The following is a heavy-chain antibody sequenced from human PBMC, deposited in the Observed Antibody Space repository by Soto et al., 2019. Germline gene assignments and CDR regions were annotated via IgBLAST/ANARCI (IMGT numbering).Heavy chain of an antibody. CDR1: GYTFASYA. CDR2: ISAYNGNT. CDR3: ARDPPPPDY. V-gene: IGHV1-18*01. J-gene: IGHJ4*02. Sequence: QVQLVQSGAEVKKPGASVKVSCKASGYTFASYAISWMRQAPGQGLEWMGWISAYNGNTNYAQKLQGRVTMTPDTSTSTAYMELRSLRSADTAVYYSARDPPPPDYWGQGTLVTVSS.